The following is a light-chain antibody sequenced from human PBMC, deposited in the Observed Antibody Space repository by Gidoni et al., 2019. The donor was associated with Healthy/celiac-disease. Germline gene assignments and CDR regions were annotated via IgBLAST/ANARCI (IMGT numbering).Light chain of an antibody. CDR3: QQYGSSPRT. Sequence: DIVLPQSPGTLSLSPGERATLSCRASQSVSSSYLAWYQQKPGQAPRLLIYGASRRATGIPDRFSGSGSGTDFTLTISRLEPEDFAVYYCQQYGSSPRTFGQGTKVEIK. CDR2: GAS. CDR1: QSVSSSY. J-gene: IGKJ1*01. V-gene: IGKV3-20*01.